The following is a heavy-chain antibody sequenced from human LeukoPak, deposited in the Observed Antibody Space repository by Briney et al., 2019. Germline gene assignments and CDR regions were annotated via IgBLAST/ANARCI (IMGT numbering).Heavy chain of an antibody. D-gene: IGHD1-26*01. CDR1: GGSISSTNW. V-gene: IGHV4-4*02. J-gene: IGHJ4*02. CDR2: ISLIGLT. CDR3: SRESGAFSPFGY. Sequence: SETLSLTCGVSGGSISSTNWWSWVRQPPGQGLEWIGEISLIGLTNYNPSLKSRVTMSLDKSKNHLSLNLTSVTAADTAVYYCSRESGAFSPFGYWGQGTLVTVSS.